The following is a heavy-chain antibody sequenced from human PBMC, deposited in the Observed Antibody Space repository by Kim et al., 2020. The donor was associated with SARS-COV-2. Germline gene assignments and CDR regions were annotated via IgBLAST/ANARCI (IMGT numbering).Heavy chain of an antibody. CDR2: IIPIFGTA. CDR3: ARVSRYDFWSGYSASYGMDV. D-gene: IGHD3-3*01. CDR1: GGTFSSYA. J-gene: IGHJ6*02. V-gene: IGHV1-69*13. Sequence: SVKVSCKASGGTFSSYAISWVRQAPGQGLEWMGGIIPIFGTANYAQKFQGRATITADESTSTAYMELSSLRSEDTAVYYCARVSRYDFWSGYSASYGMDVWGQGTTVTVSS.